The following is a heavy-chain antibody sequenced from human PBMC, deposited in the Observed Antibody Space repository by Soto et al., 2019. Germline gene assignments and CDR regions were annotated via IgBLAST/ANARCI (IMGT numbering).Heavy chain of an antibody. CDR3: ARGQEVGAHFFDS. CDR1: GFTFSKFD. Sequence: GGSLRLSCEASGFTFSKFDMHWVRQPTGKGLEWVSTIGISGDTYYAVSVKGRFTISRDNAKNSLSLQMNSLRAVDTALYFCARGQEVGAHFFDSWGQGTQVTVS. J-gene: IGHJ4*02. V-gene: IGHV3-13*04. CDR2: IGISGDT. D-gene: IGHD2-15*01.